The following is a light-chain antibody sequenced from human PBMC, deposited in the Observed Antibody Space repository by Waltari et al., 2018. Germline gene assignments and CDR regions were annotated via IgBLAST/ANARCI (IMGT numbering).Light chain of an antibody. J-gene: IGLJ3*02. CDR2: DVS. CDR1: NSDVGGYHP. CDR3: SSYTPSSTLVL. V-gene: IGLV2-14*03. Sequence: QSALTQPASVSGSPGQSTTISCPGTNSDVGGYHPVPWYQQHPGKAPKLLIYDVSNRPSGVSNRFSGSKSANTASLTISGLQAEDEADYYCSSYTPSSTLVLFGGGTRLTVL.